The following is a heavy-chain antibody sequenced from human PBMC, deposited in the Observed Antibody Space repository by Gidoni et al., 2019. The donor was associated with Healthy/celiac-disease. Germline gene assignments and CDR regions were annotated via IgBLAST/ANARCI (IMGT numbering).Heavy chain of an antibody. CDR3: AKSIVVVSPFDY. J-gene: IGHJ4*02. D-gene: IGHD3-22*01. CDR1: CFTFISYA. Sequence: EVQLLESGGCLLQPGGSLRVSCTASCFTFISYAMSCVRKPTGKGLEWVSAISGSVGSTYYADSVKGRFTISRDNSKNTLYLQMNSLRAEDTAVYYCAKSIVVVSPFDYWGQGTLVTVSS. V-gene: IGHV3-23*01. CDR2: ISGSVGST.